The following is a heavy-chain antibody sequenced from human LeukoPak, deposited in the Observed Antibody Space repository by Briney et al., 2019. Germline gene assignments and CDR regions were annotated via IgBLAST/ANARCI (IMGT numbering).Heavy chain of an antibody. CDR2: IYSGGST. J-gene: IGHJ4*02. Sequence: PGGSLRLSCAASGFTVSSNYMSWVRQAPGKGLEWVSVIYSGGSTYYADSVKGRFTISRDNSKNTLYLQMNSLRAEDTAVYHCARTSIDYYYDSSGYYLDYWGQGTLVTVSS. CDR3: ARTSIDYYYDSSGYYLDY. D-gene: IGHD3-22*01. CDR1: GFTVSSNY. V-gene: IGHV3-53*01.